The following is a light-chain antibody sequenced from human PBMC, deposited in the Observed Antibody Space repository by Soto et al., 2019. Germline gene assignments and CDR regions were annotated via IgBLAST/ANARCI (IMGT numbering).Light chain of an antibody. CDR3: QQYNDWPRT. Sequence: EIVMTQSPATLSVSPGERATLSCRASQSFSSNLAWFQHKPGQAPRLLIYGASTRATGIPARFSGSGSGTEFTLTFSSLQSEDFAVYYCQQYNDWPRTFGQGTKVEI. CDR2: GAS. J-gene: IGKJ1*01. CDR1: QSFSSN. V-gene: IGKV3-15*01.